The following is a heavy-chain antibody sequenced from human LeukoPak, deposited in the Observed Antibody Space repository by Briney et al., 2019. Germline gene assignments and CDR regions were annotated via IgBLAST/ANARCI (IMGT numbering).Heavy chain of an antibody. CDR3: ARAGFGMATNGPFDY. D-gene: IGHD5-24*01. CDR2: IYYSGST. Sequence: PSETLSLTCTVSGGSISSGGYYWSWLRQHPGKGLEWIGYIYYSGSTYYNPSLKSRVTISVDTSKNQFSLKLSSVTAADTAVYYCARAGFGMATNGPFDYWGQGTLVTVSS. V-gene: IGHV4-31*03. J-gene: IGHJ4*02. CDR1: GGSISSGGYY.